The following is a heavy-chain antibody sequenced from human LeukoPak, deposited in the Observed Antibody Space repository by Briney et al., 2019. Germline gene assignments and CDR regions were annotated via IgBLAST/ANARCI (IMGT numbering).Heavy chain of an antibody. CDR3: ARAPLCLHYYYGMDV. J-gene: IGHJ6*02. Sequence: SGGSLRLSCAASGFTFSSYAMHWVRQAPGKGLEWVAVISYDGSNKYYADSVKGRFTISRDNSKNTLYLQMNSLRAEDTAVYYCARAPLCLHYYYGMDVWGQGTTVTVSS. D-gene: IGHD2-2*01. CDR2: ISYDGSNK. CDR1: GFTFSSYA. V-gene: IGHV3-30*04.